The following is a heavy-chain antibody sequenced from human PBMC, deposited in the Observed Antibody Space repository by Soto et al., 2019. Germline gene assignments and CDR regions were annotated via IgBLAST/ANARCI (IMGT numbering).Heavy chain of an antibody. CDR2: IFHSGST. V-gene: IGHV4-4*02. D-gene: IGHD1-26*01. J-gene: IGHJ4*02. CDR3: ARVYSGSYSDY. Sequence: QVQLQESGPGLVKPSGTLSLTCAVSGGSIRSNNWWSWVRQPPGKGLDWIGEIFHSGSTHYNPSLKTRVTISVDKSKNQFSLKLSAVTAADTAVYYCARVYSGSYSDYWGQGTLVTVSS. CDR1: GGSIRSNNW.